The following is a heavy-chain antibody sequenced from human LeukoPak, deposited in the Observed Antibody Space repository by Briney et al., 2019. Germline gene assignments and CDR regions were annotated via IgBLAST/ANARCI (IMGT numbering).Heavy chain of an antibody. V-gene: IGHV1-18*01. D-gene: IGHD4-11*01. CDR2: ISPYNGNT. CDR3: ARDDYTTFFF. Sequence: ASVKVSCKASGYTFTSYGISWVRQAPGQGLEWMGWISPYNGNTNYARRLQGRVTMTTDTSTTTAYLELRSLRSDGTAVYYCARDDYTTFFFWGQGTLVTVSS. J-gene: IGHJ4*02. CDR1: GYTFTSYG.